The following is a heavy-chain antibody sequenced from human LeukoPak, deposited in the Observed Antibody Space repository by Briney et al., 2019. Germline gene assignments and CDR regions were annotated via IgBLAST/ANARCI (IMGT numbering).Heavy chain of an antibody. CDR3: AKGYQLLKVRLDAFDI. J-gene: IGHJ3*02. CDR2: ISGSGGST. CDR1: GFTFSSYA. D-gene: IGHD2-2*01. V-gene: IGHV3-23*01. Sequence: PGGSLRLSCAASGFTFSSYAMSWVRQAPGKGLEWVSAISGSGGSTYYADSVKGRFTISRDNSKNTLYLQMNSLRAEDTAVYYCAKGYQLLKVRLDAFDIWGQGTMVTVSS.